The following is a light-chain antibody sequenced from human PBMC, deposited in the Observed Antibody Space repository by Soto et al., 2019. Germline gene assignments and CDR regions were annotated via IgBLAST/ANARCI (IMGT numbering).Light chain of an antibody. CDR3: ISYTSRSTAV. Sequence: QSVLTQPASVSGSPGQSITISCTGTRSDVGGYNFVSWCQQHPGKAPKLMIYEVSNRPSGVSHRFSGSKSGNTASLTISGLQAEDEADYYCISYTSRSTAVFGTGTKVTVL. J-gene: IGLJ1*01. CDR1: RSDVGGYNF. V-gene: IGLV2-14*01. CDR2: EVS.